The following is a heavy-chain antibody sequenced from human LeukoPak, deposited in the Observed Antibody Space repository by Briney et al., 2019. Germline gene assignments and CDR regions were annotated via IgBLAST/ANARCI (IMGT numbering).Heavy chain of an antibody. CDR2: IIPIFGTA. V-gene: IGHV1-69*13. J-gene: IGHJ4*02. D-gene: IGHD3-9*01. CDR1: GGTFSSYA. Sequence: SVKVSCKASGGTFSSYAISWVRQAPGQGLEWMGGIIPIFGTANYAQKFQGRVQITADESTSTAYMELSSLRSEDTAVYYCARAYEILTGYDYWGQGTLVTVSS. CDR3: ARAYEILTGYDY.